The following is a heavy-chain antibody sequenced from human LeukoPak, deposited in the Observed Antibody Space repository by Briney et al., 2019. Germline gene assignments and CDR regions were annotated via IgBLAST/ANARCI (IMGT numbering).Heavy chain of an antibody. CDR3: ARDSDYGDSDYYYGMDV. J-gene: IGHJ6*02. V-gene: IGHV4-59*01. Sequence: PSETLSLTCTVSGGSISSYYWSWIRQPPGKGLEWIGYIYYSGSTNYNPSLKSRVTISVDTSENQFSLKLSSVTAADTAVYYCARDSDYGDSDYYYGMDVWGQGTTVTVSS. CDR2: IYYSGST. D-gene: IGHD4-17*01. CDR1: GGSISSYY.